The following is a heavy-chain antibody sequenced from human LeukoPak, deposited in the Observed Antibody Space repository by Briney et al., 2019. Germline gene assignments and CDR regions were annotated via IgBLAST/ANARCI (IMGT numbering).Heavy chain of an antibody. CDR3: TTGSYHESSGYRFDY. D-gene: IGHD3-22*01. V-gene: IGHV3-49*04. Sequence: PGGSLRLSCTTSGLTFADYAMTWVREAPGKGLEWVTFIRNKANGGTTEYAASVKGRFTISRDDSKTIAYLQMNSLKTEDTAVYYCTTGSYHESSGYRFDYWGQGTLVTVSS. CDR1: GLTFADYA. J-gene: IGHJ4*02. CDR2: IRNKANGGTT.